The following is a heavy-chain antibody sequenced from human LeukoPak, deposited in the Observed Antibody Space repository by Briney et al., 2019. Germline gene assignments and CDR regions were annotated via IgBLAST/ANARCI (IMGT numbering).Heavy chain of an antibody. D-gene: IGHD3-22*01. CDR3: ARDGPYYDSSGYYYSYFDY. V-gene: IGHV3-33*01. CDR1: GFTFSSYG. CDR2: IWYDGSNK. J-gene: IGHJ4*02. Sequence: GGSLRLSCAASGFTFSSYGMHWVRQAPGKGLEWVAVIWYDGSNKYHADSVKGRFTISRDNSKNTLYLQMNSLRAEDTAVYYCARDGPYYDSSGYYYSYFDYWGQGTLVTVSS.